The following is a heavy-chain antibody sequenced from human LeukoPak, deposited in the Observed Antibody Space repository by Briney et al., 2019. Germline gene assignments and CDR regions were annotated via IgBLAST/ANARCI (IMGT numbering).Heavy chain of an antibody. Sequence: SETLSLTCTVSGGSISSYYWSWIRQTPGKGLEWIGYIYYSGSTNYNPSLKSRVTISVDTSKNQFSLKLSSVTAADTAVYYCAREDSSPYQNWFDPWGQGTLVTVSS. CDR2: IYYSGST. J-gene: IGHJ5*02. V-gene: IGHV4-59*01. D-gene: IGHD6-13*01. CDR3: AREDSSPYQNWFDP. CDR1: GGSISSYY.